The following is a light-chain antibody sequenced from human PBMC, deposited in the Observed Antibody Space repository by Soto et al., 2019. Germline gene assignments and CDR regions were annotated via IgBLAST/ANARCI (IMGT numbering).Light chain of an antibody. V-gene: IGLV2-8*01. Sequence: QSVLTQPPSASGSPGQSVTISCTGTSXDVGGYDYVSWYQQRPGKAPKLLIHEVTKRPSGVPDRFSGSKSGNTAPLTVSGLQAEDEADYYCSSYAGRTLYVLGTGTKVTVL. CDR1: SXDVGGYDY. CDR2: EVT. CDR3: SSYAGRTLYV. J-gene: IGLJ1*01.